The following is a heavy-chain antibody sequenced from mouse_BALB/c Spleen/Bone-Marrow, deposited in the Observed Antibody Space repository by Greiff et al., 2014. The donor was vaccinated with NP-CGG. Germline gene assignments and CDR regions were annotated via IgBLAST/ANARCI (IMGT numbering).Heavy chain of an antibody. CDR1: GFTFSSFG. CDR3: TRSGTLGGMDY. D-gene: IGHD3-3*01. V-gene: IGHV5-17*02. J-gene: IGHJ4*01. Sequence: DVMLVGSGGGLVQPGGFRKLSCAASGFTFSSFGMHWVRQAPEKGLEWVAYISSGSSTIYYADTMKGRFTISGDNPKNTLFMQMTSVRSEDTARDCCTRSGTLGGMDYWGQGTSVTVPA. CDR2: ISSGSSTI.